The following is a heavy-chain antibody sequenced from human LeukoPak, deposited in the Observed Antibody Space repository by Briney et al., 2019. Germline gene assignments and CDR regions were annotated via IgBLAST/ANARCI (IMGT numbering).Heavy chain of an antibody. CDR3: ARGFAYYDFWSGYYSWFDP. D-gene: IGHD3-3*01. CDR2: MNPNSGNT. J-gene: IGHJ5*02. V-gene: IGHV1-8*01. CDR1: GYTFTSYD. Sequence: GASVTVSCTASGYTFTSYDINWVRQATGQGLEWMGWMNPNSGNTGYAQKFQGRVTMTRNTSISTAYMELSSLRSEDTAVYYCARGFAYYDFWSGYYSWFDPWGQGTLVTVSS.